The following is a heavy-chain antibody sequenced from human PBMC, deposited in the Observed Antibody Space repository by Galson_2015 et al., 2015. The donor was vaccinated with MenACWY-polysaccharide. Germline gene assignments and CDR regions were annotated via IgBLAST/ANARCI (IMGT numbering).Heavy chain of an antibody. CDR2: IWYDGSNK. CDR1: GFTFSSHG. V-gene: IGHV3-33*01. D-gene: IGHD2/OR15-2a*01. CDR3: VRDRSMAYFDY. Sequence: SLRLSCAASGFTFSSHGMHWVRQAPGKGLEWVAVIWYDGSNKYYADSVKGRFTFSRDNSKNTLYLQMKSLRAEDTAVYYCVRDRSMAYFDYWGQGALVIVSS. J-gene: IGHJ4*02.